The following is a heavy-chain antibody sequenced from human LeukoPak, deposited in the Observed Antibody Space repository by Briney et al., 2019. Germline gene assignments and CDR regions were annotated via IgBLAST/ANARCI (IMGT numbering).Heavy chain of an antibody. Sequence: GGSLRLSCEDSGFIFSNVWMSWVRQAPGKGLEWVGRIKTKTDGGTTDYAAPVKGRFTISRDASKNTLFLQMNSLKTDDPAVYYCTTMALGVGAFDVWGQGTMVTVSS. D-gene: IGHD3-16*01. CDR1: GFIFSNVW. J-gene: IGHJ3*01. CDR2: IKTKTDGGTT. V-gene: IGHV3-15*01. CDR3: TTMALGVGAFDV.